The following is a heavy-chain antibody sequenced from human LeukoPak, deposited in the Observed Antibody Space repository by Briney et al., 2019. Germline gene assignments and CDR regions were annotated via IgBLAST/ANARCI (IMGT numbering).Heavy chain of an antibody. CDR1: GGTFSSYA. Sequence: GASVKVSCKASGGTFSSYAISWVRQAPGQGLEWMGRIIPILGIANYAQKFQGRVTITADKSTSTAYMELSSLRSEDTAVYYCARGGQQLVLDSAFHIWGQGAMVTVSS. D-gene: IGHD6-13*01. CDR2: IIPILGIA. CDR3: ARGGQQLVLDSAFHI. J-gene: IGHJ3*02. V-gene: IGHV1-69*04.